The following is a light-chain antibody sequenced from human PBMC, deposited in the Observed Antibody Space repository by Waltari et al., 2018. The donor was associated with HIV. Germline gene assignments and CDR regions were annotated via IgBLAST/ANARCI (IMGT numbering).Light chain of an antibody. J-gene: IGLJ2*01. CDR2: QDT. V-gene: IGLV3-1*01. CDR3: QAWGINSVI. Sequence: SYGLSQPPSVPVSPGQTASITCFGDKLGDKYVSWYQQKTGQSPVLVVYQDTKRPSGIPDSFSGSNPGNTATLTISGTQAVDEADYHCQAWGINSVIFSGGTHLTVL. CDR1: KLGDKY.